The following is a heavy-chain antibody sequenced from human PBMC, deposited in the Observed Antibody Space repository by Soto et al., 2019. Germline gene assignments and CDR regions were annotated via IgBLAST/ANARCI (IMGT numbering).Heavy chain of an antibody. Sequence: DVQLVESGGGLIQPGGSLRLSCAAFGLTVSGKKYISWVRQAPGKGLEWVSALYDVDGTYYADSVKGRFTTSIDTSRTIVYLQMNSLRLDDTAVYLCATLHLQEPAYDIWGKGTTVTVSS. CDR1: GLTVSGKKY. CDR3: ATLHLQEPAYDI. V-gene: IGHV3-53*01. J-gene: IGHJ3*02. D-gene: IGHD4-4*01. CDR2: LYDVDGT.